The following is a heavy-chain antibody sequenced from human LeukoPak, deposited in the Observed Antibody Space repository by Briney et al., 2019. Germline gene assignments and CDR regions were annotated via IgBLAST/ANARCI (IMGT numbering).Heavy chain of an antibody. V-gene: IGHV5-10-1*01. D-gene: IGHD2-8*01. Sequence: TGESLKISCRGSGYSFTSYWITWVRQMPGKGVEWGGRFDPSDSYNNYSPSFQGHVTLLADKSTSSAYLQWSSLKASDTAIYYCARHGGEGVNREFDFGGRGTRVSVSS. CDR3: ARHGGEGVNREFDF. CDR2: FDPSDSYN. J-gene: IGHJ4*02. CDR1: GYSFTSYW.